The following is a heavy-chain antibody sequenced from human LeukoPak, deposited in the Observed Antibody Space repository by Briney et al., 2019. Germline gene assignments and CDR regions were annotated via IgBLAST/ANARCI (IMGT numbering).Heavy chain of an antibody. D-gene: IGHD3-3*01. CDR2: IIPILGIA. J-gene: IGHJ4*02. Sequence: GSSVKVSCKASGGTFSSYAISWVRQAPGQGLEWMGRIIPILGIANYAQKFQGRVTITADKSTSTAYMELSSLRSEDTAVYYCARDLIRFLEWFFDYWGQGTPVTVSS. CDR3: ARDLIRFLEWFFDY. V-gene: IGHV1-69*04. CDR1: GGTFSSYA.